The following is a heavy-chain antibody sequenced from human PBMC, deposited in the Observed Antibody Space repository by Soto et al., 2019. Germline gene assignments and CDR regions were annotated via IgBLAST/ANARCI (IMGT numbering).Heavy chain of an antibody. V-gene: IGHV1-18*01. J-gene: IGHJ6*02. Sequence: QVQLVQSGAAGKKPGASVKVSCKASGYTFTSYGFSWVRQAPGQGLEWMGWISAYNGNTNYAQKLQGRVTMTTDTSTSTAYMELRSLRSDDTAVYYCTSYHLNSYYYGMDVWCQGTTVTVSS. CDR3: TSYHLNSYYYGMDV. CDR2: ISAYNGNT. CDR1: GYTFTSYG.